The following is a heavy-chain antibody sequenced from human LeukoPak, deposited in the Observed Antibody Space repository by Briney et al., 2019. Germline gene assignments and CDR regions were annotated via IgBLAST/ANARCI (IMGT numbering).Heavy chain of an antibody. Sequence: GGSLRLSCAASGFTFSGSALHWVRQASGKGLEWVGRIRSTANGYATAYAASVKGRFTISRDDSKNTLYLQMNSLRVEDTAVYYCARGSSNIATRNNWFDPWGQGTLVTVSS. CDR1: GFTFSGSA. J-gene: IGHJ5*02. D-gene: IGHD6-6*01. CDR3: ARGSSNIATRNNWFDP. V-gene: IGHV3-73*01. CDR2: IRSTANGYAT.